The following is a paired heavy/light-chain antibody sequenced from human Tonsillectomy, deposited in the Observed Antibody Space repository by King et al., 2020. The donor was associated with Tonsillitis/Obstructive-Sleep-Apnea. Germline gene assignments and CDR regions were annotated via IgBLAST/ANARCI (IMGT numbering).Heavy chain of an antibody. CDR1: GGTFSSYA. D-gene: IGHD3-9*01. J-gene: IGHJ4*02. CDR2: IIPIFGTA. Sequence: QVQLVQSGAEVKKPGSSVKVSCKASGGTFSSYAISWVRQAPGQGLEWMGGIIPIFGTANYAQKFQGRVTITADESTSTAYMELSSLRSEDTAVYYCARGDTYYDILTGYYPLEERFRANYWGQGTLVTVSS. V-gene: IGHV1-69*01. CDR3: ARGDTYYDILTGYYPLEERFRANY.
Light chain of an antibody. CDR2: RNN. Sequence: QSVLTQPPSASGTPGQRVTISCSGSSSNIGSNYVYWYQQLPGTAPKLLIYRNNQRPSGVPDRFSGSKSGTSASLAISGLRSEDEADYYCAAWDDSLTWVFGGGTKLTVL. CDR3: AAWDDSLTWV. J-gene: IGLJ3*02. V-gene: IGLV1-47*01. CDR1: SSNIGSNY.